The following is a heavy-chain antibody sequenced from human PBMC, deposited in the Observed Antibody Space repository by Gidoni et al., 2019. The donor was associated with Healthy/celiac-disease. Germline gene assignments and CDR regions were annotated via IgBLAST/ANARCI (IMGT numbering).Heavy chain of an antibody. CDR1: GYTFTGSS. J-gene: IGHJ4*02. D-gene: IGHD3-16*01. Sequence: QVQLVQSGAEVKKPGASLKVSCKSSGYTFTGSSMHWVRPAPGQGIEWMRWINPNSGGTNYAQKFQGRVTMTRDTSIRTAYMELSRLRSDDTAVYYCARDPGLQVMITFGGVDDYWGQGTLVTVSS. V-gene: IGHV1-2*02. CDR3: ARDPGLQVMITFGGVDDY. CDR2: INPNSGGT.